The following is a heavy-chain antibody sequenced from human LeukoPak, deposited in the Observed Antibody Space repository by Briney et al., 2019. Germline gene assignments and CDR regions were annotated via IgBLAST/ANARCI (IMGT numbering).Heavy chain of an antibody. CDR2: IIPIFGTA. Sequence: SVKVSCEASGGTFSSYAISWVRQAPGQGLEWMGGIIPIFGTANFAQKFQGRVTITTDESTSTAYMERSSLRSEDTAVYYCARVGFLEWLFFDYWGQGTLVTVSS. D-gene: IGHD3-3*02. J-gene: IGHJ4*02. CDR1: GGTFSSYA. CDR3: ARVGFLEWLFFDY. V-gene: IGHV1-69*05.